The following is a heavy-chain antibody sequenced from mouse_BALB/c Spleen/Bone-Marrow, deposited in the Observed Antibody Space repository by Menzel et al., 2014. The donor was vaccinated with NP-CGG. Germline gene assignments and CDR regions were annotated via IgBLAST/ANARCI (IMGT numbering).Heavy chain of an antibody. V-gene: IGHV1S34*01. Sequence: LVKTGASVKISCKASGYSFXGYYMHRVKQSHGKSLEWIGHISCYNGATSYNQNFEGKATFTVDTSSSTAYMQFNSLTSEDSAVYYCVRRGNPIVYYAMDYWGQGTSVTVSS. CDR3: VRRGNPIVYYAMDY. CDR1: GYSFXGYY. J-gene: IGHJ4*01. CDR2: ISCYNGAT.